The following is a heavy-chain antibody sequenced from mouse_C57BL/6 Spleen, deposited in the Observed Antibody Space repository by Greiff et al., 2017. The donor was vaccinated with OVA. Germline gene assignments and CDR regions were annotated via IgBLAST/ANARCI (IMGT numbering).Heavy chain of an antibody. J-gene: IGHJ2*01. V-gene: IGHV6-3*01. CDR2: IRLKSDKYAT. CDR3: TQLGFDY. Sequence: EVLLVESGGGLVQPGGSMKLSCVASGFTFSNYWMNWVRQSPEKGLEWVAHIRLKSDKYATHYAESVKGRFTISRDDSKSSVYLQMNNLRAEDTGIYYCTQLGFDYWGQGTTLTVSS. D-gene: IGHD4-1*02. CDR1: GFTFSNYW.